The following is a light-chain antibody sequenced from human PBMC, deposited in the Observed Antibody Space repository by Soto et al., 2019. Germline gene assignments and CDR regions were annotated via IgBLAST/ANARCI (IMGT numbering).Light chain of an antibody. V-gene: IGKV1-5*01. CDR3: QQYNSLSSVS. CDR1: QNINAW. J-gene: IGKJ4*01. Sequence: DIHMTPSPSSLSVSVGDRVTITCRTSQNINAWLAWYQQRPGQAPKLLIYDASTVQSGVPSRFSGSGSGTEFTLTITSLQPDDSATYYCQQYNSLSSVSFGGGTKVDIK. CDR2: DAS.